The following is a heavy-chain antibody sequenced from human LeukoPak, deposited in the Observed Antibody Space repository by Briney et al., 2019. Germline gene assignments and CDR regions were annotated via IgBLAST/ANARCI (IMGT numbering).Heavy chain of an antibody. CDR2: IYPGDSDT. V-gene: IGHV5-51*01. CDR3: ARGPSIAARGPSDAFDI. CDR1: GYSFTSYW. Sequence: GESLKISCKGSGYSFTSYWIGWVRQMPGKGLEWMGIIYPGDSDTRYSPSFQGQVTISADKSISTAYLQWSSLKASDTAMYYCARGPSIAARGPSDAFDIWGQGTMVTVSS. D-gene: IGHD6-6*01. J-gene: IGHJ3*02.